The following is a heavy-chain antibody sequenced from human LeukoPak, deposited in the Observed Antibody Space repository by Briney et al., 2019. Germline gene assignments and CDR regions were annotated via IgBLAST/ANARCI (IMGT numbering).Heavy chain of an antibody. J-gene: IGHJ3*02. CDR3: ARDGMVRGVIIWDAFDI. D-gene: IGHD3-10*01. CDR1: GFTFSTYW. CDR2: VNSDGSST. V-gene: IGHV3-74*01. Sequence: PGGSLRLSCAASGFTFSTYWMHWVRHAPGKGLVWASRVNSDGSSTIYADSVKGRFTISRDNAKNTVYLQMNSLRAEDTAVYYCARDGMVRGVIIWDAFDIWGQGTMVTVSS.